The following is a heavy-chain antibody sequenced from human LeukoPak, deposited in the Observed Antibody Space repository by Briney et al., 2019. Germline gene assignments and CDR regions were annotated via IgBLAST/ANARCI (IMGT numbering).Heavy chain of an antibody. Sequence: PSETLSLXCTVSGGSVSSISSYWDWIRQPPGKGLEWIGSIRYSGMTYYNPSLQSRVTMSVDTSKNRFSLRLSSVTAADTAVYPCARYYYDSSGLAYYFDNWGQGTLVTVSS. CDR3: ARYYYDSSGLAYYFDN. D-gene: IGHD3-22*01. V-gene: IGHV4-39*01. CDR2: IRYSGMT. CDR1: GGSVSSISSY. J-gene: IGHJ4*02.